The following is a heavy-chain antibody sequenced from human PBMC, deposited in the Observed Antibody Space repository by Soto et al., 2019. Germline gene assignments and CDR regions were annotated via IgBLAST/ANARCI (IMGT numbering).Heavy chain of an antibody. CDR1: GFTFSSYG. CDR2: ISYDGSNK. V-gene: IGHV3-30*18. D-gene: IGHD1-26*01. Sequence: GGSLRLSCVASGFTFSSYGIYWVRQAPGKGLEWVAVISYDGSNKYYADSVKGRFTISRDNSKNTLYLQMNSLGAEDTAVYYCAKDFLTVGATTGVWYFDLWGRGTLVTVSS. J-gene: IGHJ2*01. CDR3: AKDFLTVGATTGVWYFDL.